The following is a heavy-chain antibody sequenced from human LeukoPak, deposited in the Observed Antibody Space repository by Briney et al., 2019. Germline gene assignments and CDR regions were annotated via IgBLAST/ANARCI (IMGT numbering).Heavy chain of an antibody. CDR1: GFTFSSYR. D-gene: IGHD3-22*01. CDR2: IKQDGSEK. Sequence: GGSLRLSCAASGFTFSSYRMSWVRQAPGKGLEWVANIKQDGSEKYYVDSVKGRFTISRDNAKNSLYLQMNSLRAEDTAVYYCARARVYDSSGYKYYFDYWGQGTLVTVSS. CDR3: ARARVYDSSGYKYYFDY. V-gene: IGHV3-7*01. J-gene: IGHJ4*02.